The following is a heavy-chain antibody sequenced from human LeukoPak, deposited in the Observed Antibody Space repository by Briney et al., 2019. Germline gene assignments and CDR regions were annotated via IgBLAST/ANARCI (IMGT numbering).Heavy chain of an antibody. D-gene: IGHD5-12*01. V-gene: IGHV3-23*01. CDR2: ISGSVSST. J-gene: IGHJ4*02. Sequence: PGGSLRLSCAASGFTFNIYAMNWVRQASGKGLEWVSTISGSVSSTYYADSVKGRVTISRDNSKNTLYLQLNSLRAEDTAVYFCAKDQHGYDKPIDYWGQGTLVTVSS. CDR3: AKDQHGYDKPIDY. CDR1: GFTFNIYA.